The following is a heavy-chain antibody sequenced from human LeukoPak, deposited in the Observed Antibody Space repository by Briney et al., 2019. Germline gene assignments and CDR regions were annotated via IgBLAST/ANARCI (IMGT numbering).Heavy chain of an antibody. D-gene: IGHD1-14*01. Sequence: PSETLSLTCTVSGGSISSYYWSWIRQPPGKGLEWIGYIYNRGSTNYNPSLKSRVTVSVDTSKNQFSLKLSSVTAADTAVYYCASGITGTTGSYYYYYMDVRGKGTTVTVSS. CDR2: IYNRGST. J-gene: IGHJ6*03. CDR3: ASGITGTTGSYYYYYMDV. V-gene: IGHV4-4*09. CDR1: GGSISSYY.